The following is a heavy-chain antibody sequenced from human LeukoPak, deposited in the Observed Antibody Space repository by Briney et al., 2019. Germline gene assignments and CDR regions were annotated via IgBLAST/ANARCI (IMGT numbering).Heavy chain of an antibody. CDR1: GGSFSGYY. CDR3: ARASTYYYDSSGFFP. J-gene: IGHJ3*01. Sequence: SETLSLTCAVYGGSFSGYYWSWIRQPPGKGLEWIGEINHSGSTNYNPSLKSRVTISVDTSKNQFSLKLSSVTAADTAVYYCARASTYYYDSSGFFPWGQGTMVTVSS. V-gene: IGHV4-34*01. CDR2: INHSGST. D-gene: IGHD3-22*01.